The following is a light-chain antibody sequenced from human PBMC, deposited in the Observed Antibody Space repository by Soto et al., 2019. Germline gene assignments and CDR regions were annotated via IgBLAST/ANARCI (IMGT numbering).Light chain of an antibody. V-gene: IGKV1-39*01. CDR1: QSISSH. CDR3: QQNYNAPRT. Sequence: GDRVTLTCRASQSISSHLNWYQQKPGKAPRPLIFAASRLQSGVPSRFRGGGSGTDFTLTITSLEPEDFATYYCQQNYNAPRTFGGGTKVEIK. CDR2: AAS. J-gene: IGKJ4*01.